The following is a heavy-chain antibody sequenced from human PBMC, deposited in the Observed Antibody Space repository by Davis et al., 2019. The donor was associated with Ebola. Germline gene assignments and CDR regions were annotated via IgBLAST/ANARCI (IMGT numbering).Heavy chain of an antibody. D-gene: IGHD3-22*01. CDR2: INHSGST. J-gene: IGHJ4*02. CDR1: GGSFSGYY. Sequence: SETLSLTCAVYGGSFSGYYWSWIRQPPGKGLEWIGEINHSGSTNYNPSLKSRVTISVDTSKNQFSLKLSSVTAADTAVYYCARDLGGYPTFFDYWGQGTLVTVSP. CDR3: ARDLGGYPTFFDY. V-gene: IGHV4-34*01.